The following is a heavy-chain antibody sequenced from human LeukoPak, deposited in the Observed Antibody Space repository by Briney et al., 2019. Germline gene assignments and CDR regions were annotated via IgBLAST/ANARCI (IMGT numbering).Heavy chain of an antibody. J-gene: IGHJ4*02. CDR2: ISYDGDYK. V-gene: IGHV3-30*03. CDR3: ARHGGTRVTLVEVYYFDY. Sequence: AGGSLRLSCAASGFTFTTYGMHWVRQAPGKGLQWVAVISYDGDYKYYADSVKGRFTISRVNSKKTVSLQMNSLRAEDTAVYYCARHGGTRVTLVEVYYFDYWGQGTLVTVSS. CDR1: GFTFTTYG. D-gene: IGHD4-11*01.